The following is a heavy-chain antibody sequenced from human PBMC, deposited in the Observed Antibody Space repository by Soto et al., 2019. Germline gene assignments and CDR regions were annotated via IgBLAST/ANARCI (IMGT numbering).Heavy chain of an antibody. J-gene: IGHJ4*02. CDR3: ARDGSGSRGSFDY. CDR2: IYHSGST. V-gene: IGHV4-4*02. CDR1: GGSISSSNW. Sequence: ASETLSLTCAVSGGSISSSNWWSWVRQPPGKGLEWIGEIYHSGSTNYNPSLKSRVTISVDKSKNQFSLKLSSVTAADTAVYYCARDGSGSRGSFDYWGQGTLVTVSS. D-gene: IGHD6-19*01.